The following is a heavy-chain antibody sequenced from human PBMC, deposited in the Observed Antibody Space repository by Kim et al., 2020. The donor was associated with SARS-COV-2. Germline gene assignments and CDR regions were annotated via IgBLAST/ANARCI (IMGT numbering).Heavy chain of an antibody. J-gene: IGHJ6*03. CDR2: ISYDGSNK. Sequence: GGSLRLSCAASGFTFSSYGMHWVRQAPGKGLEWVAVISYDGSNKYYADSVKGRFTISRDNSKNTLYLQMNSLRAEDTAVYYCAKPAVYYSQGYMDVWGKG. D-gene: IGHD3-22*01. CDR1: GFTFSSYG. CDR3: AKPAVYYSQGYMDV. V-gene: IGHV3-30*18.